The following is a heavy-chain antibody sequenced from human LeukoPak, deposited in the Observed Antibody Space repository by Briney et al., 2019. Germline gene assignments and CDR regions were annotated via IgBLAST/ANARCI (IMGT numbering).Heavy chain of an antibody. CDR2: IYYTGNS. D-gene: IGHD5-24*01. V-gene: IGHV4-59*01. Sequence: SETLSLTCTVSGGSISSYYWSWIRQPPGKGLEWIGYIYYTGNSNYNPSLKSRVTISLDTSKNQFSANLSSLTAADTAVYYCTSGKHGYKTSFDYWGQGTLVTVSS. J-gene: IGHJ4*02. CDR3: TSGKHGYKTSFDY. CDR1: GGSISSYY.